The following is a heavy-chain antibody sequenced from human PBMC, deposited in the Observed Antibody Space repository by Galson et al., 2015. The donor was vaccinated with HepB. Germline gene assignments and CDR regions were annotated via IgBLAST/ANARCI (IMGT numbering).Heavy chain of an antibody. CDR3: ARDIVIMVYAQSCGMDV. Sequence: SLRLSCAASGFTFSSYGMHWVRRAPGKGLEWVAVIWYDGSNKYYADSVKGRFTISRDNSKNTLYLQMNSLRAEDTAVYYCARDIVIMVYAQSCGMDVWGQGTTVTVSS. J-gene: IGHJ6*02. D-gene: IGHD2-8*01. CDR2: IWYDGSNK. V-gene: IGHV3-33*01. CDR1: GFTFSSYG.